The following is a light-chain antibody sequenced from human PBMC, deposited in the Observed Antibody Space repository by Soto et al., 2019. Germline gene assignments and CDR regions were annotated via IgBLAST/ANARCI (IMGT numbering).Light chain of an antibody. Sequence: DIQMTQSPSAQSGSVGDSVTITCRASQTISSWLAWYQQKPGKAPKLLIYKASTLKSGVPSRFSGSGSGTEFTLTISSLQPDDFATYYCQQHNGYSERMFGQGTKVDIK. J-gene: IGKJ1*01. CDR1: QTISSW. CDR2: KAS. V-gene: IGKV1-5*03. CDR3: QQHNGYSERM.